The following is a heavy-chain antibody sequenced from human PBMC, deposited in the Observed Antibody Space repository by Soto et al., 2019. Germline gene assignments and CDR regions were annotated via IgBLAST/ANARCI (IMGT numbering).Heavy chain of an antibody. V-gene: IGHV3-33*01. Sequence: QVQLVESGGGVVQPGRSLRLSCAASGFSFRTYGMHWVRQAPGKGLEWVAVIWYDGSKEYYEDSVKGRFTISRDNSKNNLYLQMNSLTAEDTAVYYCAREQGGSYCSGGTCYPKGLGYWGQGTLVTVS. CDR3: AREQGGSYCSGGTCYPKGLGY. J-gene: IGHJ4*02. CDR2: IWYDGSKE. CDR1: GFSFRTYG. D-gene: IGHD2-15*01.